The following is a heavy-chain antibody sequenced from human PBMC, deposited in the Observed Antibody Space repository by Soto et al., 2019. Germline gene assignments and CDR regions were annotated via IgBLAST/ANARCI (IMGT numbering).Heavy chain of an antibody. CDR1: GYTFTGYY. D-gene: IGHD3-3*01. J-gene: IGHJ6*02. V-gene: IGHV1-2*04. CDR3: ARDQEATIFGVVTPYGMDV. CDR2: INPNSGGT. Sequence: ASVKVSCKASGYTFTGYYMHWVRQAPGQGLEWMGWINPNSGGTNYAQKFQGWVTMSRDTSISTAYMELSRLRSDDTAVYYCARDQEATIFGVVTPYGMDVWGQGTTVTVSS.